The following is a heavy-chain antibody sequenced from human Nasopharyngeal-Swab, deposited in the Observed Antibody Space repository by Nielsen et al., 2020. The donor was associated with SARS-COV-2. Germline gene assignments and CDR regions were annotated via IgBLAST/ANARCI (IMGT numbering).Heavy chain of an antibody. D-gene: IGHD2-15*01. J-gene: IGHJ6*02. CDR2: MFYTGSA. CDR3: ARPRGSSGNHYFGLDV. CDR1: SGSISNSDYY. Sequence: SETLSPTCTVSSGSISNSDYYWGWIRQPPGKGLEWIGSMFYTGSAYYNPSLKSRVTISVDTSKIQFSLRLSSVTAADTAVYHCARPRGSSGNHYFGLDVWGQGTTVTVSS. V-gene: IGHV4-39*01.